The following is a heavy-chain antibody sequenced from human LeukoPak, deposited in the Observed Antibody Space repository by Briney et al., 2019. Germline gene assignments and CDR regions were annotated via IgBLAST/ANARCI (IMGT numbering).Heavy chain of an antibody. CDR3: AGERQDCSSTSCYSAFDP. J-gene: IGHJ5*02. D-gene: IGHD2-2*01. CDR2: IYYSGTT. CDR1: GGSIGTYS. V-gene: IGHV4-59*01. Sequence: PSETLSLTCTVSGGSIGTYSWNWIRQPPGKGLEWIGYIYYSGTTNYNPSLKSRVTISVDTSKNQFSLKLSSVTAADTAVYYCAGERQDCSSTSCYSAFDPWGQGTLVTVSS.